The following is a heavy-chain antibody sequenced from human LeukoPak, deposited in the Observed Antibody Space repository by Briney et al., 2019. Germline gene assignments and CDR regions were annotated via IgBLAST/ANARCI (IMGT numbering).Heavy chain of an antibody. D-gene: IGHD3-16*01. J-gene: IGHJ4*02. Sequence: TGGSLRLSCAPSGFTFSSYAMSWVRQAPGKGLEWVSAINSGGAGTHYADSVKGRFSISRDNSKNTLYLQMNSLRAEDTAVYYCARDSFGFDYWGQGTLVTVSS. CDR3: ARDSFGFDY. CDR2: INSGGAGT. V-gene: IGHV3-23*01. CDR1: GFTFSSYA.